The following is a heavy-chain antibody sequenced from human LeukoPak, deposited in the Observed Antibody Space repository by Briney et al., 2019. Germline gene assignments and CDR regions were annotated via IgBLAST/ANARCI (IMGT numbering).Heavy chain of an antibody. CDR2: INPSGGST. CDR1: GYTFTSYY. CDR3: ARDAGCSGGSCSSALDI. Sequence: ASVKVSCKASGYTFTSYYMHWVRQAPGQGLEWMGIINPSGGSTSYAQKFQGRVTMTRDTSTSTVYMELSSLRSEDTAVYYCARDAGCSGGSCSSALDIWGQGTMVTVSS. J-gene: IGHJ3*02. V-gene: IGHV1-46*01. D-gene: IGHD2-15*01.